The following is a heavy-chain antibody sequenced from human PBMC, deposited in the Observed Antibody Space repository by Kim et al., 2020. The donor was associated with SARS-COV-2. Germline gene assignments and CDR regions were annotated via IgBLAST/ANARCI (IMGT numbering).Heavy chain of an antibody. CDR1: GFTFSSYG. Sequence: GGSLRLSCAASGFTFSSYGMHWVRQAPGKGLEWVAVISYDGSNKYYADSVKGRFTISRDNSKNTLYLQMNSLRAEDTAVYYCAKGGSGYYYIGDYWGQGTLVTVSS. CDR2: ISYDGSNK. V-gene: IGHV3-30*18. J-gene: IGHJ4*02. D-gene: IGHD3-22*01. CDR3: AKGGSGYYYIGDY.